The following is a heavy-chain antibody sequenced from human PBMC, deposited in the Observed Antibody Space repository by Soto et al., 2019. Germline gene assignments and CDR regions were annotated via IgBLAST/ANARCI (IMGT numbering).Heavy chain of an antibody. CDR1: GGSISSGGYY. CDR3: VYGATTLIFDY. D-gene: IGHD1-1*01. Sequence: SETLSLTCTVSGGSISSGGYYWSWIRQHPGKGLEWIGYIYYSGSTYYNPSLKSRVTISVDTSKNQFSLKLSSVTAADTAVYYCVYGATTLIFDYWGQGTLVTVSS. CDR2: IYYSGST. V-gene: IGHV4-31*03. J-gene: IGHJ4*02.